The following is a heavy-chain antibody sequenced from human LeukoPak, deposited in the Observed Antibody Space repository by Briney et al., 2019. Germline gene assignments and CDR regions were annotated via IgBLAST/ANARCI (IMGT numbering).Heavy chain of an antibody. J-gene: IGHJ6*02. CDR1: RFTFSSYS. D-gene: IGHD3-10*01. CDR2: ISSSSSTI. Sequence: PGGSLRLSCAASRFTFSSYSMNWVRQAPGKGLEWVSYISSSSSTIYYADSVKGRFTISRDNAKNSLYLQMNSLRAEDTAVYYCARDRSGSDYGMDVWGQGTTVTVSS. CDR3: ARDRSGSDYGMDV. V-gene: IGHV3-48*01.